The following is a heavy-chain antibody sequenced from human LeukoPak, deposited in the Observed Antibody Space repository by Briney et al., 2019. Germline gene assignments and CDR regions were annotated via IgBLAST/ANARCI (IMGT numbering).Heavy chain of an antibody. V-gene: IGHV4-38-2*02. D-gene: IGHD6-19*01. CDR3: ARGQARLAWFDP. Sequence: PSETLSLTCTVSGYSISSGYYWGWIRQPPGKGLGWIGSIYHSGSTYYNPSLKSRVTMSLDTSKNQFSLRLRSVTAADTAVYYCARGQARLAWFDPWGQGTLVTVSS. CDR1: GYSISSGYY. CDR2: IYHSGST. J-gene: IGHJ5*02.